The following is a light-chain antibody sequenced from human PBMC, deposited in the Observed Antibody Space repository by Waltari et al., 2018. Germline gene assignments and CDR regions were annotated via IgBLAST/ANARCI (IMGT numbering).Light chain of an antibody. CDR2: EAS. CDR3: QQYDNLPPVYT. J-gene: IGKJ2*01. V-gene: IGKV1-33*01. CDR1: QDISNY. Sequence: DIQMTQSPSSLSASVGDRVTITCQASQDISNYLNWYQQKPGKAPKLLIYEASHLETGIPSRFSGSGSWTDFTFTISSLQPEDIATYYCQQYDNLPPVYTFGQGTKLEIK.